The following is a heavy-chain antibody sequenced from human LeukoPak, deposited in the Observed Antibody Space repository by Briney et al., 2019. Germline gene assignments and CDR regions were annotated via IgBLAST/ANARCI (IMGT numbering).Heavy chain of an antibody. J-gene: IGHJ4*02. V-gene: IGHV4-59*01. CDR3: ARGDYNGGNRYFDH. CDR1: GGSISDYY. Sequence: SETLSLTCTVSGGSISDYYWSWIRQPPGKGLEWIGYIYYSGSTNYNPSLRSRVTISKDTSKNQFSLKLNSVTAADPAVYYCARGDYNGGNRYFDHWGQGTLVTVSS. CDR2: IYYSGST. D-gene: IGHD3-10*01.